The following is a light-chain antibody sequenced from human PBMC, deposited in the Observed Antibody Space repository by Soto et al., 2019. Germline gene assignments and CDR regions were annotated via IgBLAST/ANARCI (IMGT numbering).Light chain of an antibody. CDR2: EVT. CDR3: SSLAADYNNPYV. Sequence: QSALTQPPSASGSPGQSVTISCTGTSSDVGRYNFVSWYQQHPGKAPKLMIFEVTKRPSGVPDRFSGSKSGHTASLTVSGLQAEDEADYYCSSLAADYNNPYVFGTGTKLTVL. V-gene: IGLV2-8*01. J-gene: IGLJ1*01. CDR1: SSDVGRYNF.